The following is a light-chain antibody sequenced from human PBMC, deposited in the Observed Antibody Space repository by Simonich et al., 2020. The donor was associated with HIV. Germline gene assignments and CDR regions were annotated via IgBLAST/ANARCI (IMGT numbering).Light chain of an antibody. V-gene: IGKV4-1*01. J-gene: IGKJ2*01. CDR3: QQYYSTPYT. CDR2: WAS. Sequence: DIVMTQSPDSLAVSLGEWATINCKSSQNILYSSNNQNYLAWYQQKPGQPPKLLIYWASTRESGVPDRFSGSGSGTDFTLTISSLQAEDVAVYYCQQYYSTPYTFGQGTKLEIK. CDR1: QNILYSSNNQNY.